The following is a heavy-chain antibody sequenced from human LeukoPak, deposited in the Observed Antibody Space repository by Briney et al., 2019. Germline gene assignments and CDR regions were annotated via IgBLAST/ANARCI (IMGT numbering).Heavy chain of an antibody. CDR2: ISYDGSNK. D-gene: IGHD6-13*01. CDR3: ARDGAAAGAYYYYMDV. CDR1: GFTLSDFW. Sequence: PGGSLRLSCAASGFTLSDFWMSWVRQAPGKGLEWVAVISYDGSNKYYADSVKGRFTISRDNSKNTLYLQMNSLRAEDTAVCYCARDGAAAGAYYYYMDVWGKGTTVTVSS. V-gene: IGHV3-30-3*01. J-gene: IGHJ6*03.